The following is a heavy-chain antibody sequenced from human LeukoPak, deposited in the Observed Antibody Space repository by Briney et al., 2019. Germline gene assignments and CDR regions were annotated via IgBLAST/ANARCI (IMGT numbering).Heavy chain of an antibody. V-gene: IGHV3-30*18. J-gene: IGHJ4*02. CDR1: GFTFSSYA. Sequence: GRSLRLSCAASGFTFSSYAMHWVRLTPGKGLDRVADILPDGRNEYYADSVKGRFRISRDNSKNTLFLQMNTLRTEDTALYYCAKDGYYGSASYFNYYFDYWGQGTLVTVSS. D-gene: IGHD3-10*01. CDR2: ILPDGRNE. CDR3: AKDGYYGSASYFNYYFDY.